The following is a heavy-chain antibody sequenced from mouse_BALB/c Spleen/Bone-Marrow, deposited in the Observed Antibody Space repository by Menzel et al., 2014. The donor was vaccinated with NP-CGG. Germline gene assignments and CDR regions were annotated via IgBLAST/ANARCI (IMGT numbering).Heavy chain of an antibody. V-gene: IGHV2-6-1*01. J-gene: IGHJ2*02. Sequence: QVQLQQSGPGLVAPSQSLSITCTISGFSLTSYGVHWVRQPPGKGLEWLTVIWNDGSTTYNSALKSRLTISKDNSKSQVFLKMNSLQTDGAGMYYCAKHGGGYFDYWGQGTSLIVSS. CDR2: IWNDGST. CDR1: GFSLTSYG. CDR3: AKHGGGYFDY.